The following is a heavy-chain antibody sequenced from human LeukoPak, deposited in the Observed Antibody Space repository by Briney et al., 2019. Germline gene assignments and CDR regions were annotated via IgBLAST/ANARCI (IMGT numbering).Heavy chain of an antibody. CDR1: GYTFTSYG. J-gene: IGHJ4*02. CDR3: ARPGAAAGFEY. V-gene: IGHV1-18*01. Sequence: ASVKVSCKASGYTFTSYGISWVRQAPGQGLEWMGWTSAYNGNTDYAQKFQGRVTMTRNTSISTAYMELSSLTSEDTAVYYCARPGAAAGFEYWGQGALVTVSS. CDR2: TSAYNGNT. D-gene: IGHD6-13*01.